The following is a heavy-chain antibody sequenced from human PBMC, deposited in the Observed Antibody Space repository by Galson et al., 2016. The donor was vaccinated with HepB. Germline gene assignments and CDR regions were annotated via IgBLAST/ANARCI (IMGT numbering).Heavy chain of an antibody. J-gene: IGHJ6*02. V-gene: IGHV1-18*01. CDR1: GYTFTSYG. D-gene: IGHD5-12*01. CDR2: ISAYNGNT. Sequence: SVKVSCKASGYTFTSYGISWVRQATGQGLEWMGWISAYNGNTNYAQKLQGRVTVTTDTSTSTAYMELRSLRSDDTAVYYCARRSSATLNYYYNGMDVWGQGTTVTVSS. CDR3: ARRSSATLNYYYNGMDV.